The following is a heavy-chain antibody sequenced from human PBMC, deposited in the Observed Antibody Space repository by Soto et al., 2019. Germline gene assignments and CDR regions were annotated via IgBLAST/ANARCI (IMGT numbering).Heavy chain of an antibody. V-gene: IGHV4-59*01. Sequence: SETLSLTCTVSGGSISSYYWSWIRQPPGKGLEWIGYIYYSGRTNYNPSLKSRVTISVDTSKTQFSLKLSSVTPADTAVYYCASLKDGDTRPFDYWGQGTLVTVSS. CDR3: ASLKDGDTRPFDY. CDR2: IYYSGRT. CDR1: GGSISSYY. D-gene: IGHD4-17*01. J-gene: IGHJ4*02.